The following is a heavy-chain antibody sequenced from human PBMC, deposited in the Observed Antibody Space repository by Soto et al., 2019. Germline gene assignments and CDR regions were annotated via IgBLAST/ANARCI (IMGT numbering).Heavy chain of an antibody. Sequence: PSVTLSLTCTVSGGSISSGGYYWSWIRPHPGKGLEWIGYIYYSGSTYYNPPLKSRVTISVDTSKNQFSLKLSSVTAADTAVYYCARDGYYYGSGSPDDAFDIWGQGTMVTVSS. J-gene: IGHJ3*02. D-gene: IGHD3-10*01. CDR3: ARDGYYYGSGSPDDAFDI. CDR1: GGSISSGGYY. V-gene: IGHV4-31*03. CDR2: IYYSGST.